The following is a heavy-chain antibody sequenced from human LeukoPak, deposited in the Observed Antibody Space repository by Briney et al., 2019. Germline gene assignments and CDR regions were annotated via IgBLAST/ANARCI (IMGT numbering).Heavy chain of an antibody. Sequence: GGSLRLSCAASGFTFSNYAMSWVRQAPGKGLEWVSAISGSGAGTYYADSVKGRFTISRDNSKNTLYLQMNSLRAGDTAIYYCAKINNIAAAGTFDYWGQGTLVTVSS. CDR1: GFTFSNYA. D-gene: IGHD6-13*01. CDR3: AKINNIAAAGTFDY. CDR2: ISGSGAGT. J-gene: IGHJ4*02. V-gene: IGHV3-23*01.